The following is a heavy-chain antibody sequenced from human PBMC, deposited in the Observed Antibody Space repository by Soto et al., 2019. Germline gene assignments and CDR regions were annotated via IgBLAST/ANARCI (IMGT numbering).Heavy chain of an antibody. Sequence: SETLSLTCTVSGGSISSYYWSWIRQPPGKGLEWIGYIYYSGSTNYNPSLKSRVTISVDTSKNQFSLKLSSVTAADTAVYYCARFSRVADFMDVGGQGTTFTVSS. V-gene: IGHV4-59*01. CDR3: ARFSRVADFMDV. D-gene: IGHD2-15*01. J-gene: IGHJ6*02. CDR1: GGSISSYY. CDR2: IYYSGST.